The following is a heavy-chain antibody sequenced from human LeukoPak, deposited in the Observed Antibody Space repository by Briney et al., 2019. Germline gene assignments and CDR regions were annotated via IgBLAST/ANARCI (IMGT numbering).Heavy chain of an antibody. CDR2: ISSSSSYI. CDR3: ARDSDKNYDFWSGYYTGANWFDP. J-gene: IGHJ5*02. V-gene: IGHV3-21*01. Sequence: GSLRLSCAASGFTFSSYSMNWVRQAPGKGLEWVSSISSSSSYIYYADSVKGRFTISRDNAKNSLYLQMNSLRAEDTAVYYCARDSDKNYDFWSGYYTGANWFDPWGQGTLVTVSS. D-gene: IGHD3-3*01. CDR1: GFTFSSYS.